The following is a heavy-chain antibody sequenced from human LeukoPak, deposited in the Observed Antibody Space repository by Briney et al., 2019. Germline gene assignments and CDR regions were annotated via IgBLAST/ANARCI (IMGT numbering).Heavy chain of an antibody. V-gene: IGHV1-46*01. CDR3: ARLIAAAGRYYYYYYMDV. Sequence: ASVKVSCKASGYTFTSYYMHWVRQAPGQGLEWMGIINPSGGSTSYAQKLQGRVTMTTDTSTSTAYMELRSLRSDDTAVYYCARLIAAAGRYYYYYYMDVWGKGTTVTVSS. D-gene: IGHD6-13*01. CDR1: GYTFTSYY. CDR2: INPSGGST. J-gene: IGHJ6*03.